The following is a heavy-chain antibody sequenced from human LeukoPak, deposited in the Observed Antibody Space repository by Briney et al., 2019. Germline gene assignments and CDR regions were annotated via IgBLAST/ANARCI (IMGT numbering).Heavy chain of an antibody. CDR1: EYTFTDYY. CDR3: ARAALYCTGGSCYFYAFDI. V-gene: IGHV1-2*02. J-gene: IGHJ3*02. CDR2: INPNSGGT. D-gene: IGHD2-15*01. Sequence: ASAKVSCKASEYTFTDYYMHWVRQAPGQGLDWMGWINPNSGGTNYAQKFQGSVTMTRDTSISTAYMELSRLRSDDTAVYYCARAALYCTGGSCYFYAFDIWGQGTLVTVSS.